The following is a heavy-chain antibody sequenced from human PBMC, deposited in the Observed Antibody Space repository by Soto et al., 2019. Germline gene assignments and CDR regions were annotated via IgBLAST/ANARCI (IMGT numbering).Heavy chain of an antibody. J-gene: IGHJ5*02. CDR1: GGSFSGYY. CDR2: INHSGST. V-gene: IGHV4-34*01. CDR3: ARSPIRYSSSWYNWFDP. Sequence: SETLSLTCAVYGGSFSGYYWSWIRQPPGKGLEWIGEINHSGSTNYNPSLKSRVTISVDTSKNQFSLKLSSVTAADTAVYYCARSPIRYSSSWYNWFDPWGQGTLVTVS. D-gene: IGHD6-13*01.